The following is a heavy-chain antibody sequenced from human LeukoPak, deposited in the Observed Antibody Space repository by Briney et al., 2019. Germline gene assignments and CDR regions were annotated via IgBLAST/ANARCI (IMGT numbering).Heavy chain of an antibody. Sequence: GGSLRLSCAASGFTFSSYSMNWVRQAPGKGLEWVSSISSSSSYIYYADSVKGRFTISRDTSRNTFYLQMYRLRAGDTAVYYCATQGWIGSNLVFQHWGQGTLVTVSS. V-gene: IGHV3-21*04. J-gene: IGHJ1*01. CDR3: ATQGWIGSNLVFQH. CDR2: ISSSSSYI. D-gene: IGHD4-11*01. CDR1: GFTFSSYS.